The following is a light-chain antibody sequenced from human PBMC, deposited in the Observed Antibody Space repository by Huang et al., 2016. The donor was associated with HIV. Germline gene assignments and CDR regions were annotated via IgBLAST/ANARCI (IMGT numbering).Light chain of an antibody. Sequence: EIIMTQSPATLSLSPGEGASLSCRANQSVATNLAWYLHRPGQSPRIRIFGASTRASGRPGRFSGSGSGTQFTLTVIGLQSEDVAVYYCQQYHNWPYTFGQGTKLEI. CDR2: GAS. CDR3: QQYHNWPYT. J-gene: IGKJ2*01. CDR1: QSVATN. V-gene: IGKV3-15*01.